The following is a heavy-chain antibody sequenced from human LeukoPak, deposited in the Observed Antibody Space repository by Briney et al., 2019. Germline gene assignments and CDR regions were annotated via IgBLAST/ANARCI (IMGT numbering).Heavy chain of an antibody. V-gene: IGHV3-21*01. J-gene: IGHJ3*02. CDR1: GFIFSRYS. Sequence: GGSLTLSCAASGFIFSRYSMHWVRPAAGKELEWVASISSSSSYIYYADSVKGRFTISRDNAKNSLYLQMNSLRAEDTAVYYCAREFGYYDFWSGYNTQHDAFDIWGQGTMVTVSS. D-gene: IGHD3-3*01. CDR2: ISSSSSYI. CDR3: AREFGYYDFWSGYNTQHDAFDI.